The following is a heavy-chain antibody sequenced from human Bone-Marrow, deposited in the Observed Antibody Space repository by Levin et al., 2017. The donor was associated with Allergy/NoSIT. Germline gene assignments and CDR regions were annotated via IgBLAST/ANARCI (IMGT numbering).Heavy chain of an antibody. CDR2: IWYDGSNK. CDR1: GFTFSSYG. J-gene: IGHJ3*02. CDR3: AREGCSGGSCSEGGDFDI. D-gene: IGHD2-15*01. V-gene: IGHV3-33*01. Sequence: GGSLRLSCAASGFTFSSYGMHWVRQAPGKGLEWVAVIWYDGSNKYYADSVKGRFTISRDNSKNTLYLQMNSLRDEDTAVYYCAREGCSGGSCSEGGDFDIWGQGTMVTVSS.